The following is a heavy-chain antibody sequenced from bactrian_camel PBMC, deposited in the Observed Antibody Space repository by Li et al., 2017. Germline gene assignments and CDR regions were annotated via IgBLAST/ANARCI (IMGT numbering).Heavy chain of an antibody. Sequence: DVQLVESGGGLVQPGGSLRLSCAASGFTFSKYDMSWVREAPGKGLEWVSAINKSGVSTFYAGSVKGRFTISRDNSKNTAYLQMNSLKPEDTGMYYCAAARTPFSCRYWAPLDFDYRGQGTQVTVS. CDR1: GFTFSKYD. D-gene: IGHD2*01. J-gene: IGHJ6*01. V-gene: IGHV3S40*01. CDR2: INKSGVST. CDR3: AAARTPFSCRYWAPLDFDY.